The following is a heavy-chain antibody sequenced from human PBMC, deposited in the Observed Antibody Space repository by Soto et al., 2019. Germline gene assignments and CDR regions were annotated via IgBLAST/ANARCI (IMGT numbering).Heavy chain of an antibody. Sequence: ASVKVSCKASGYTFTGYAMHWVRQAPGQRLEWMGWINAGNGNTKYSQKFQGRVTITRDTSASAAYMELSSLSSGDTAVYYCARAVAVAADFDYWGQGTLVTVS. J-gene: IGHJ4*02. CDR3: ARAVAVAADFDY. CDR2: INAGNGNT. D-gene: IGHD6-19*01. CDR1: GYTFTGYA. V-gene: IGHV1-3*01.